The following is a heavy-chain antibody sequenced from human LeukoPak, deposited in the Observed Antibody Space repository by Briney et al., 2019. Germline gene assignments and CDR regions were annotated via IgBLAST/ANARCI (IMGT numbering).Heavy chain of an antibody. CDR3: ARGPWIEIWSKKYFDY. CDR2: MSYDGSNK. D-gene: IGHD5-18*01. CDR1: GFTFSSFA. J-gene: IGHJ4*02. V-gene: IGHV3-30*04. Sequence: GGSLRLSCAASGFTFSSFAMHWVRQTPGEGLEWVVLMSYDGSNKYYADSVKGRFTISRDNSKNTLYLQMNSLRAEDTAVYYCARGPWIEIWSKKYFDYWGQGTLVTVSS.